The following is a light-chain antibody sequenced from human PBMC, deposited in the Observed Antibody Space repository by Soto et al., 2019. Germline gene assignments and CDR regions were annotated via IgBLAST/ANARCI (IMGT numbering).Light chain of an antibody. CDR1: QSISSW. Sequence: DIQMTQSPSTLSASVGDRVTITCRASQSISSWLAWYQQKPGKAPKLLIYAASNLQSGVSSRFIGRGSGKEFTLTISSLQPEDLATYYCQQLNSYPRLFNFGGGTKVDIK. J-gene: IGKJ4*01. CDR3: QQLNSYPRLFN. V-gene: IGKV1-5*01. CDR2: AAS.